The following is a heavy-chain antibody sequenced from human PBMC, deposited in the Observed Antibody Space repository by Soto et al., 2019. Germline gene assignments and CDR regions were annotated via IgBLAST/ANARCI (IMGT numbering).Heavy chain of an antibody. CDR2: IYYSGST. D-gene: IGHD4-17*01. CDR1: GGSISSYY. Sequence: ETLSLTCTVSGGSISSYYWSWIRQPPGKGLEWIGYIYYSGSTNYNPSLKSRVTISVDTSKNQFTLKLSSVTAADTAVYYCARVVRGVTTYYYYYGMDVWGQGTTVTVSS. CDR3: ARVVRGVTTYYYYYGMDV. V-gene: IGHV4-59*01. J-gene: IGHJ6*02.